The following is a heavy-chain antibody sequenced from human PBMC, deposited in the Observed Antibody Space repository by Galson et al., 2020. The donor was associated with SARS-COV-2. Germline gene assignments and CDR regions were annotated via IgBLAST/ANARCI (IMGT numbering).Heavy chain of an antibody. Sequence: TGGSLRLSCAASGFTFSSYWMHWVRQAPGKGLVWVSRIHSDGSGTSYADSVKGRLTISRDNAKNTLYLQMNSLSAEDTAVYYCTRYSTSSLAYDIWGQGTMVTVSS. CDR2: IHSDGSGT. CDR1: GFTFSSYW. D-gene: IGHD6-6*01. CDR3: TRYSTSSLAYDI. J-gene: IGHJ3*02. V-gene: IGHV3-74*01.